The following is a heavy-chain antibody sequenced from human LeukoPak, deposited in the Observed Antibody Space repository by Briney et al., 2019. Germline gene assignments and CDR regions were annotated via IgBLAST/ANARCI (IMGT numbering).Heavy chain of an antibody. D-gene: IGHD2-21*01. J-gene: IGHJ6*02. V-gene: IGHV3-7*01. Sequence: GGPLRLSCTASGFTFSSYWMSWVRQAPGKGLEWVANIKQDGSEKDYVDSVKGRFTISRDNAKNSLYLQMNSLRAEDTALYYCARYCGGDCYGMDVWGQGTTVTVS. CDR2: IKQDGSEK. CDR1: GFTFSSYW. CDR3: ARYCGGDCYGMDV.